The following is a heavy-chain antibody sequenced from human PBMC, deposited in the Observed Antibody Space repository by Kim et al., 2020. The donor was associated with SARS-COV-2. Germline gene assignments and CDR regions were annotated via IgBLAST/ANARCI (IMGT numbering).Heavy chain of an antibody. D-gene: IGHD3-22*01. CDR1: GGSISSSSYY. J-gene: IGHJ3*02. CDR3: ASRITMIGHPRLLDI. Sequence: SETLSPTCTVSGGSISSSSYYWGWIRQPPGKGLEWIGSIYYSGSTYYNPSLKSRVTISVDTSKNQFSLKLSSVTAADMAVYYCASRITMIGHPRLLDIWGQGTMVTVSS. V-gene: IGHV4-39*01. CDR2: IYYSGST.